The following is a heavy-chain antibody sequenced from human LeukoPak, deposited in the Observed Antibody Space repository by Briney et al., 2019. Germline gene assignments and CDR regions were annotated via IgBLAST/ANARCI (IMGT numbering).Heavy chain of an antibody. J-gene: IGHJ3*02. CDR1: GFIFSSYG. D-gene: IGHD4-17*01. CDR2: ISYDGSNK. Sequence: GGSLRLPCAGSGFIFSSYGMHWVRQAPGKGLEWVAVISYDGSNKYYVDSVKGRFTISRDNSKNTLYLQMNSLRPEDTAVYYCAKDRTYDYGTYDAFDIWGPGTMVTVSS. V-gene: IGHV3-30*18. CDR3: AKDRTYDYGTYDAFDI.